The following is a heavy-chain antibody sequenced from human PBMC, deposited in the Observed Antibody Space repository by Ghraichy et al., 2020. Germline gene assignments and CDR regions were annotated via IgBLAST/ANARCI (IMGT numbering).Heavy chain of an antibody. CDR3: AKDVGDFYYYYYMDV. CDR2: ISSAAVT. J-gene: IGHJ6*03. V-gene: IGHV3-23*01. Sequence: GSLNISCAASGFNFSRIAMTWVRQAPGKGLEWVSTISSAAVTYYADSVKGRFTISRDNSKNTLYLQMNSLRAEDTAVYYCAKDVGDFYYYYYMDVWGRGTTVTVSS. D-gene: IGHD4-17*01. CDR1: GFNFSRIA.